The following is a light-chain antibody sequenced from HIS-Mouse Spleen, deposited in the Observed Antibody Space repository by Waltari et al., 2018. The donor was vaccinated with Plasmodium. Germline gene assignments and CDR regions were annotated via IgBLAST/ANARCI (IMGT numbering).Light chain of an antibody. V-gene: IGLV3-1*01. CDR2: QDR. CDR1: KLGDKY. Sequence: SYELTQPPSVSVSPGQTASITCSGDKLGDKYACWYQQNPGQSPVLVIYQDRKRPAGIPERFSGSNSGNTATLTLSGTQAMDEADYYCQAWDSSTGVFGTGTKVTVL. J-gene: IGLJ1*01. CDR3: QAWDSSTGV.